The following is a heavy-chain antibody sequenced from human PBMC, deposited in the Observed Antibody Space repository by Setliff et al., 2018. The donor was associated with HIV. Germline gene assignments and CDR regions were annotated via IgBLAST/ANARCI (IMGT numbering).Heavy chain of an antibody. CDR3: ARGCFDWLLSSYYFDY. J-gene: IGHJ4*02. Sequence: SETLSLTCAVYGGSFSGYYWSWIRQPPGKGLEWIGEINHSGSTNYNPSLKSRVTISVDTSKNQFSMKLSSVIAADTALYYCARGCFDWLLSSYYFDYWGQGTLVTVSS. CDR2: INHSGST. V-gene: IGHV4-34*01. D-gene: IGHD3-9*01. CDR1: GGSFSGYY.